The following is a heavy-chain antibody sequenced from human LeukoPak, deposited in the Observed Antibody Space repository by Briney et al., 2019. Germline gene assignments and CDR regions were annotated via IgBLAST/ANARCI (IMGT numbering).Heavy chain of an antibody. J-gene: IGHJ4*02. D-gene: IGHD3-9*01. V-gene: IGHV3-48*04. CDR2: ISSSSSTI. Sequence: GGSLRLSCAASGFTFSSYSMNWVRQAPGKGLEWVSYISSSSSTIYYADSVKGRFTISRDNAKNSLYLQMNSLRAEDTAVYYCAKEGPFAYYDILTGPAVDYWGQGTLVTVSS. CDR1: GFTFSSYS. CDR3: AKEGPFAYYDILTGPAVDY.